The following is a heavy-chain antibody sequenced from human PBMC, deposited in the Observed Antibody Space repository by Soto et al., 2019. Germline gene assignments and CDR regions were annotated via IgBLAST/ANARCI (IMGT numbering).Heavy chain of an antibody. V-gene: IGHV3-53*01. CDR1: GFTVSSNY. Sequence: GGSLSLSCAASGFTVSSNYMSWVRQAPGKGLEWVSVIYSGGSTYYADSVKGRFTISRDNSKNTLYLQMNSLRAEDTAVYYCARAAKGPPDYWGQGTLVTVSS. CDR3: ARAAKGPPDY. CDR2: IYSGGST. J-gene: IGHJ4*02.